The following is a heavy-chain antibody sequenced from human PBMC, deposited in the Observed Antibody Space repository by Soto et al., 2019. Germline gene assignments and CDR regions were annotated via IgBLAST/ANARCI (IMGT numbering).Heavy chain of an antibody. D-gene: IGHD2-15*01. V-gene: IGHV1-69*13. Sequence: GASVKVSCKASGYTFIDYVMHWVRQAPGQRLEWMGWIIPIFGTANYAQKFQGRVTITADESTSTAYMELSSLRSEDTAVYYCARVGGYCSGGSCLYYYYYYGMDVWGQGTTVTVSS. J-gene: IGHJ6*02. CDR1: GYTFIDYV. CDR2: IIPIFGTA. CDR3: ARVGGYCSGGSCLYYYYYYGMDV.